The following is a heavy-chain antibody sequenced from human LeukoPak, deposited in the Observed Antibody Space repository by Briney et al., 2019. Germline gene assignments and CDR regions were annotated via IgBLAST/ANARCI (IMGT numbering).Heavy chain of an antibody. CDR1: GYTFTGYY. Sequence: ASVKVSCKASGYTFTGYYMHWVRQASGQGLEWMGWINPNSGGTNYAQKFQGRVTMTRDTSISTAYMELSRLRSDDTAVYYCARVPPGRLVHYYFDYWGQGTLVTVSS. CDR2: INPNSGGT. D-gene: IGHD6-19*01. J-gene: IGHJ4*02. V-gene: IGHV1-2*02. CDR3: ARVPPGRLVHYYFDY.